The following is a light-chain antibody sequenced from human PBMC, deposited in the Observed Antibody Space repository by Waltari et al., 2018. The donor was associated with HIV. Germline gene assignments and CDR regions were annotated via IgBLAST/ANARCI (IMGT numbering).Light chain of an antibody. J-gene: IGLJ2*01. CDR2: LNSDGSH. V-gene: IGLV4-69*01. Sequence: QFVLTQSPSASASLGASVKLPCTLSSGHSCYAIPWPQQQPEKGPRYLMKLNSDGSHRKGDGIPDRFSGSSSGTERYLTISSLQSEDEADYYCQTWGTGIVVFGGGTKLTVL. CDR1: SGHSCYA. CDR3: QTWGTGIVV.